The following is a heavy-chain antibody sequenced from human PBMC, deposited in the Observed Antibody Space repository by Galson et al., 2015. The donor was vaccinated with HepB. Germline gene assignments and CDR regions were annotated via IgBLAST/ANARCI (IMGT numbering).Heavy chain of an antibody. D-gene: IGHD6-19*01. CDR3: ATDHLHTGCLYF. CDR2: YDPEPGET. V-gene: IGHV1-24*01. J-gene: IGHJ4*02. CDR1: GHTLTALS. Sequence: SVTVSCKVTGHTLTALSMYWVRQAPGEGLEWMGGYDPEPGETVYAQKFQGRVTMTEDTSTDTAYLELSSLKSDDTAVYHCATDHLHTGCLYFWGQGTLVTVSS.